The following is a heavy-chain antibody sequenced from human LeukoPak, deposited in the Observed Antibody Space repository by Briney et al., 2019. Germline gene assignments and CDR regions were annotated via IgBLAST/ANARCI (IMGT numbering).Heavy chain of an antibody. CDR2: INPNSGGT. CDR1: GYTFTGYY. D-gene: IGHD2-15*01. Sequence: GASVKVSCKASGYTFTGYYMHWVRQAPGQGLEWMGWINPNSGGTNYAQKFQGRVTMTRDTSISTAYMELSRLRSDDTAVYYCARGARMDIVVVVATMGAGDAFDIWGQGAMLTVSS. CDR3: ARGARMDIVVVVATMGAGDAFDI. V-gene: IGHV1-2*02. J-gene: IGHJ3*02.